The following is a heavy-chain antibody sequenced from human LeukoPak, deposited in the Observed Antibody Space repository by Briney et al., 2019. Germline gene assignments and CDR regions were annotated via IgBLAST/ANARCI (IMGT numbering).Heavy chain of an antibody. V-gene: IGHV4-59*08. CDR3: ARGMHSHGWYFVFDL. CDR1: GGSISSYY. Sequence: SETLSLTCTVSGGSISSYYWSWIRQPPGKGLEWIGYIYYSGSTYYNPSLKSRVTISVDTSKNQFSLNLSSVTAADTAVYYCARGMHSHGWYFVFDLWGQGILVSVSS. D-gene: IGHD6-19*01. J-gene: IGHJ5*02. CDR2: IYYSGST.